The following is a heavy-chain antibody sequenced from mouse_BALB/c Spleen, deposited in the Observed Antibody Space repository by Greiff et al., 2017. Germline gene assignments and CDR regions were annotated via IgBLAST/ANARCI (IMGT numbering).Heavy chain of an antibody. CDR1: GSSLTSYG. V-gene: IGHV2-9*02. J-gene: IGHJ3*01. CDR2: IWAGGST. CDR3: AIYDYDRGFAY. D-gene: IGHD2-4*01. Sequence: QVQLKESGPGLVAPSQSLSITCTVSGSSLTSYGVHWVRQPPGKGLEWLGVIWAGGSTNYNSALMSRLSISKDNSKSQVFLKMNSLQTDDTAMYYCAIYDYDRGFAYWGQGTLVTVSA.